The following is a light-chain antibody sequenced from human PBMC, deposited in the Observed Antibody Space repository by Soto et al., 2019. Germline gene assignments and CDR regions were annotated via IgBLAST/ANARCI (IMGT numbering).Light chain of an antibody. J-gene: IGLJ1*01. Sequence: QSALTQPASVSGSPGQSITISCTGTSSDVGSYNLVSWYQQFPGTAPKLLIHSNNKRPSGVPDRFSGSKSGTSASLAISGLQSEDEADYHCAAWDDSLNASVFGGGTKVTVL. CDR2: SNN. CDR3: AAWDDSLNASV. V-gene: IGLV1-44*01. CDR1: SSDVGSYNL.